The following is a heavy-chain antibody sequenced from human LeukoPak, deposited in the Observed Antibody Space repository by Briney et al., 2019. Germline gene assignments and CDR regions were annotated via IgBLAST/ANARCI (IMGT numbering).Heavy chain of an antibody. CDR2: IIPIFSTA. CDR3: ARDLPSGSYFDY. D-gene: IGHD1-26*01. CDR1: GGTLSSYA. J-gene: IGHJ4*02. V-gene: IGHV1-69*13. Sequence: ASVKVSCKASGGTLSSYAISWVRQAPGQGLEWMGGIIPIFSTANYAQKFQGRVTITADESTSTAYMELSSLRSEDTAVYYCARDLPSGSYFDYWGQGTLVTVSS.